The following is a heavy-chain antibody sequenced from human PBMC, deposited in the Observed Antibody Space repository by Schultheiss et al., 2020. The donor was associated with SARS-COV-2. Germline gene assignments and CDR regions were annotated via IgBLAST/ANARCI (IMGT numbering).Heavy chain of an antibody. V-gene: IGHV3-73*01. CDR2: IRTKTNTYAT. J-gene: IGHJ5*02. CDR1: GLSFSDSA. CDR3: ARDGGKDSSSWYGGRVDWFDP. D-gene: IGHD6-13*01. Sequence: GESLKISCAASGLSFSDSALHWVRQASGKGLEWVGLIRTKTNTYATTYAASVKGRFSISRDNSKNTLYLQMNSLRAEDTAVYYCARDGGKDSSSWYGGRVDWFDPWGQGTLVTVSS.